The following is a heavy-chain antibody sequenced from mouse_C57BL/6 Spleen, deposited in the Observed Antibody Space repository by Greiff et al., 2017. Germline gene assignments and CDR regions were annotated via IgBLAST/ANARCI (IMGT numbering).Heavy chain of an antibody. D-gene: IGHD2-4*01. Sequence: VQLQQSGPELVKPGASVKISCKASGYSFTGYYMNWVKQSPEKSLEWIGEINPSTGGTTYNQKFKAKATLTVDKSSSTAYMQLKSLTSEDSAVYYCARIYYDYDVGFDYWGQGTTLTVSS. CDR3: ARIYYDYDVGFDY. J-gene: IGHJ2*01. V-gene: IGHV1-42*01. CDR1: GYSFTGYY. CDR2: INPSTGGT.